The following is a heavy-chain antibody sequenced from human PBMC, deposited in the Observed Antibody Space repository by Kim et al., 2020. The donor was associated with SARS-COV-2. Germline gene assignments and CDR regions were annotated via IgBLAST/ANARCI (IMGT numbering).Heavy chain of an antibody. J-gene: IGHJ6*02. CDR1: GDSVSSNSAA. D-gene: IGHD6-19*01. V-gene: IGHV6-1*01. Sequence: SQTLSLTCAISGDSVSSNSAAWNWIRQSPSRGFEWLGRTYYRSKWYNDYAVSVKSRITINPDTSKNQFSLQLNSVTPEDTAVYYCARDPSGWARLVNQGYYYYGMDVWGQGTTVTVSS. CDR3: ARDPSGWARLVNQGYYYYGMDV. CDR2: TYYRSKWYN.